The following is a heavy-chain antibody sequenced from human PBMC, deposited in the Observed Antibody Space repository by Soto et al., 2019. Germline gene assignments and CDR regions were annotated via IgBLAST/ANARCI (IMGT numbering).Heavy chain of an antibody. V-gene: IGHV1-46*01. CDR3: ARPGQYCSGGSCNDAFDI. D-gene: IGHD2-15*01. CDR1: GYSFTSYY. Sequence: PGESLKISCKGSGYSFTSYYMHWVRQAPGQGLEWMGIINPSGGSTSYAQKFQGRVTMTRDTSTSTVYMELSSLRSEDTAVYYCARPGQYCSGGSCNDAFDIWGQGTMVTVS. J-gene: IGHJ3*02. CDR2: INPSGGST.